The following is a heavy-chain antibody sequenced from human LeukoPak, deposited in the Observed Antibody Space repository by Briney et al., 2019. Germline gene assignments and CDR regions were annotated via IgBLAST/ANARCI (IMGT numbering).Heavy chain of an antibody. D-gene: IGHD3-3*01. Sequence: ASVKVSCKASGYTFTGYYMHWVRQAPGQGLEWMGWINPNSGGTNYAQKFQGRVTMIRDTSISTAYMELSRLRSDDTAVYYCAGYYDFWSGYYSFDYWGQGTLVTVSS. CDR1: GYTFTGYY. CDR3: AGYYDFWSGYYSFDY. CDR2: INPNSGGT. V-gene: IGHV1-2*02. J-gene: IGHJ4*02.